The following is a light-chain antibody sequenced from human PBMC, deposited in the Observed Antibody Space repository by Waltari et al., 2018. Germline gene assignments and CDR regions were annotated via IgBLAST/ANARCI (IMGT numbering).Light chain of an antibody. V-gene: IGLV2-8*01. CDR2: EVF. CDR3: SSYAGSNNVV. CDR1: TSDVGGYNY. Sequence: HSALTQPPSASGSPGQSVTISCTGTTSDVGGYNYVSWYQQYQGKAPKLMIYEVFKRPSGVPDRFSASKSGNTASLTVSGLQAEDEADYYCSSYAGSNNVVFGGGTKLTVL. J-gene: IGLJ2*01.